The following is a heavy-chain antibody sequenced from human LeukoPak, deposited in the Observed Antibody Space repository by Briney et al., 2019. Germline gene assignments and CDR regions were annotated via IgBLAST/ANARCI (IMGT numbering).Heavy chain of an antibody. J-gene: IGHJ6*02. Sequence: SETLSLTCTVSGSAIGTYYWSWIRQPPGKGLEWVGYAFYSGSTNYNPSLKSRVTISVDTSKNQFSLKLSSVTAADTAVYYCARGKWGSGSHHYYYYYGMDVWGQGTTVTVSS. CDR1: GSAIGTYY. CDR2: AFYSGST. V-gene: IGHV4-59*01. D-gene: IGHD3-10*01. CDR3: ARGKWGSGSHHYYYYYGMDV.